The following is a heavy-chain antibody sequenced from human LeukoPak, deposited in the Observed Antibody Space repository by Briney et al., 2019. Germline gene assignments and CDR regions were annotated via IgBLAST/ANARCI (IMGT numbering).Heavy chain of an antibody. CDR2: INHSGST. CDR1: GGSFSGYY. D-gene: IGHD6-19*01. J-gene: IGHJ5*02. Sequence: KPSETLSLTCAVYGGSFSGYYWSWIRQPPGKGLEWIGEINHSGSTNYNPSLKSRVTISVDTSKNQFSLKLTSVTAADTAVYYCAREVTVSVWRWFDPWGQGTLVTVSS. V-gene: IGHV4-34*01. CDR3: AREVTVSVWRWFDP.